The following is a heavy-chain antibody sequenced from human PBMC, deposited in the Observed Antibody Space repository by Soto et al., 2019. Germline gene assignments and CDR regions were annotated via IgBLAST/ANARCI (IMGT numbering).Heavy chain of an antibody. CDR1: GYTFTSYG. J-gene: IGHJ6*02. CDR2: ISAYNGNT. Sequence: QVQLVQSGAEVKKPGASVKVSCKASGYTFTSYGISWVRQAPGQGLEWMGWISAYNGNTNYAQKLQGRVTMTTDTSTSTAYMELRSLRSDDTAVYYCARVRGSYDFWSGYYTAYRSNYYYYYGMDVWGQGTTVTVSS. D-gene: IGHD3-3*01. V-gene: IGHV1-18*01. CDR3: ARVRGSYDFWSGYYTAYRSNYYYYYGMDV.